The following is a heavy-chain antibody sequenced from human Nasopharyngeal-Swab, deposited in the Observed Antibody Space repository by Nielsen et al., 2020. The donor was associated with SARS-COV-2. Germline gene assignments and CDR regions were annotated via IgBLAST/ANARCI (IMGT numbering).Heavy chain of an antibody. CDR2: INAGNGNT. J-gene: IGHJ3*02. V-gene: IGHV1-3*01. Sequence: WVRQAPGQGLEWMGWINAGNGNTKYSQKFQGRVTITRDTSASTAYMELSSLRSEDTAVYYCARDFLRSSSDWYSRYDAFDIWGQGTMVTVSS. CDR3: ARDFLRSSSDWYSRYDAFDI. D-gene: IGHD6-19*01.